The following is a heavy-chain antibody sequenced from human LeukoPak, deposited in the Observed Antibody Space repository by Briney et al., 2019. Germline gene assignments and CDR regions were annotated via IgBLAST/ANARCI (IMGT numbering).Heavy chain of an antibody. CDR2: MNPNSGNT. J-gene: IGHJ3*02. V-gene: IGHV1-8*01. D-gene: IGHD1-26*01. CDR3: ARDHTRRGSYSNDAFDI. CDR1: GYTFTSYD. Sequence: ASVKVSCKASGYTFTSYDINWVRQATGQGLEWMGWMNPNSGNTGYAQKFQGRVTMTRNTSISTAYMELSSLRSEDTAVYYCARDHTRRGSYSNDAFDIWGQGTMVTVSS.